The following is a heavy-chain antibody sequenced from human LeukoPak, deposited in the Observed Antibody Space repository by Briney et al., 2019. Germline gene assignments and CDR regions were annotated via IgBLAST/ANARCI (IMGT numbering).Heavy chain of an antibody. Sequence: PSETLSLTCTVSGGSISTYYWSWIRQPPGKGLEWIGYIYYSGITNYNPSLKSRVTISVDTSKNQFSLKLSSVTAADTALYYCAREYFSGSGSYEKWFDPWGQGALVTVSS. CDR2: IYYSGIT. CDR3: AREYFSGSGSYEKWFDP. V-gene: IGHV4-59*01. D-gene: IGHD3-10*01. CDR1: GGSISTYY. J-gene: IGHJ5*02.